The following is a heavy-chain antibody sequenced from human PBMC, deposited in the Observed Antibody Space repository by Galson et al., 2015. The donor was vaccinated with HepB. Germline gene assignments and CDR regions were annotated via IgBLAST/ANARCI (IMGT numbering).Heavy chain of an antibody. Sequence: QSGAEVKKPGESLKISCKGSGYSFPNYWIGWVRQMPGKGLEWMGIIYPGDSDTRYRPSFQGQVTISADKSINTAYLQWSSLKASDTAIYYCARQYRSSFDYWGQGTLVTVSS. J-gene: IGHJ4*02. D-gene: IGHD6-13*01. CDR2: IYPGDSDT. V-gene: IGHV5-51*01. CDR3: ARQYRSSFDY. CDR1: GYSFPNYW.